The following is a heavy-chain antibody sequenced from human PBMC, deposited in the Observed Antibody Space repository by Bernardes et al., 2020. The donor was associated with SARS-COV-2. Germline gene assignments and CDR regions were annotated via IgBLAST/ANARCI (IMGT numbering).Heavy chain of an antibody. Sequence: GGSLRLSCAASGFTFSNYAMSWVRQAPGKGLEWVSAVSAGGGDTYYADSVKGRFTISRDNAKSTLYLQMNSLRVDDTAVYSCAKGAAAGPKYYDYWGQGTLLTVSS. V-gene: IGHV3-23*01. CDR2: VSAGGGDT. D-gene: IGHD6-13*01. CDR1: GFTFSNYA. J-gene: IGHJ4*02. CDR3: AKGAAAGPKYYDY.